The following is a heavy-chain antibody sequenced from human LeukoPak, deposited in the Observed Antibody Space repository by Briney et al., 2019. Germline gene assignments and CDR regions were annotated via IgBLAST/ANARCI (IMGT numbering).Heavy chain of an antibody. CDR1: GGSISRYY. CDR3: APWYYDYVWGSYRPMPFDY. Sequence: PSQTLSLTCTVSGGSISRYYWSSIWQPPRKGLEWIWGIYYSESTNYNHSLKSRVTISVDASKNQFSLKLSSVTAADTAVYYCAPWYYDYVWGSYRPMPFDYWGQGTLVTVSS. D-gene: IGHD3-16*02. V-gene: IGHV4-59*01. CDR2: IYYSEST. J-gene: IGHJ4*02.